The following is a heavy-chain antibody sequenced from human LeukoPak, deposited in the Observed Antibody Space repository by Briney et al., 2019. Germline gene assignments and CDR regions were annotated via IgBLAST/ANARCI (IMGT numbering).Heavy chain of an antibody. D-gene: IGHD2-2*01. Sequence: GGSLRLSCAASGFTFSNYAMYWVRQAPGKGLEWVALISYAGSNKYYADSVKGRFTISRDNSKNTLYLQMSSLRVEDTAVYYCARDLDRYYSSSSCHSADYWGQGTLVTVSS. CDR2: ISYAGSNK. CDR3: ARDLDRYYSSSSCHSADY. CDR1: GFTFSNYA. V-gene: IGHV3-30-3*01. J-gene: IGHJ4*02.